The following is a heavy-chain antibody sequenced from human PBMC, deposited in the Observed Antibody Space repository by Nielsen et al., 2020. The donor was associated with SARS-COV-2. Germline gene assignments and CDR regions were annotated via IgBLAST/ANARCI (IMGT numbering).Heavy chain of an antibody. CDR2: MNPNSGNT. V-gene: IGHV1-8*01. Sequence: ASVKVSCKASGYTFTSYDINWVRQATGQGLEWMGWMNPNSGNTGYAQKFQGRVTMTRNTSISTAYMELSSLRSEDTAVYYCARSSGASLHYYYYYYMDVWGKGTTVTVSS. J-gene: IGHJ6*03. CDR3: ARSSGASLHYYYYYYMDV. D-gene: IGHD3-10*01. CDR1: GYTFTSYD.